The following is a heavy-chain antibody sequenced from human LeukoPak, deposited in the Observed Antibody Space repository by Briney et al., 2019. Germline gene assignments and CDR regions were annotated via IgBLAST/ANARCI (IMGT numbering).Heavy chain of an antibody. V-gene: IGHV3-33*01. CDR3: ARGDPTVTTKQNFDY. J-gene: IGHJ4*02. D-gene: IGHD4-17*01. CDR1: GFSFSNYD. Sequence: PGRSLRLSCAASGFSFSNYDMHWVRQAPGKGLEWVAVIWYDGNNKYYADSVKGRFTISRDNSKNTLYLQMNSLRVEDTAVYYCARGDPTVTTKQNFDYWGQGTLVTVSS. CDR2: IWYDGNNK.